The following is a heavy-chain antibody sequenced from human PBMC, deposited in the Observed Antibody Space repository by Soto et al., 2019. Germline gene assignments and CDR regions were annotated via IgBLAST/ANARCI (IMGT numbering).Heavy chain of an antibody. CDR2: IIPIFGTA. CDR1: GGTFSSYA. Sequence: SVKVSCKASGGTFSSYAISWVRQAPGQGLEWMGGIIPIFGTANYAQKFQGRVTITADESTSTAYMELSSLRSEDTAVYYCARPTATRGYYYYYGMDVWGQGTTVTVSS. V-gene: IGHV1-69*13. D-gene: IGHD3-10*01. J-gene: IGHJ6*02. CDR3: ARPTATRGYYYYYGMDV.